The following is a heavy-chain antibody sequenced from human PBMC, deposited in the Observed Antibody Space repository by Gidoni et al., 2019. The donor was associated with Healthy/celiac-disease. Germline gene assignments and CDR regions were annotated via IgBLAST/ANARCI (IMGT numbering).Heavy chain of an antibody. J-gene: IGHJ4*02. CDR3: ARWCPIRSWYWAFDY. CDR2: MSSSSRTI. CDR1: GFTFSRYS. V-gene: IGHV3-48*01. Sequence: EVQLVESGGGLVQPGGSLRRSCAASGFTFSRYSMKWLRQAPGKGLEWVSYMSSSSRTIYYADSVKGRFTISRDNAKNSLYLQMNSLRAEDTAVYYCARWCPIRSWYWAFDYWGQGTLVTVSS. D-gene: IGHD6-13*01.